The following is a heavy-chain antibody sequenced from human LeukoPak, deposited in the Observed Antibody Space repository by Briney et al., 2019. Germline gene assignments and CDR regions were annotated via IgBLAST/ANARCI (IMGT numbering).Heavy chain of an antibody. J-gene: IGHJ4*02. CDR2: ISSSSSYI. CDR1: GFTFSSYA. V-gene: IGHV3-21*01. Sequence: SGGSLRLSCAASGFTFSSYAMSWVRQAPGKGLEWVSSISSSSSYIYYADSVKGRFTISRDNAKNSLYLQKNSLRAEDTAVYYCARELALVRGVISGWGQGTLVTVSS. D-gene: IGHD3-10*01. CDR3: ARELALVRGVISG.